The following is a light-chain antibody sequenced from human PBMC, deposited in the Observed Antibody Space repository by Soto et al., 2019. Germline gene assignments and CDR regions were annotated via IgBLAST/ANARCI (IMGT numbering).Light chain of an antibody. V-gene: IGLV2-18*02. CDR3: SSYISTSRYV. CDR1: SSDIGKYDR. J-gene: IGLJ1*01. Sequence: QSALTQPPSVSGSPGQSVTISCNGTSSDIGKYDRVSWYQLPPGKAPKLIIYEVTIRPSGVPARFSGSKSGNTASLTISGLQAEDEADYYCSSYISTSRYVFGAGTKLTVL. CDR2: EVT.